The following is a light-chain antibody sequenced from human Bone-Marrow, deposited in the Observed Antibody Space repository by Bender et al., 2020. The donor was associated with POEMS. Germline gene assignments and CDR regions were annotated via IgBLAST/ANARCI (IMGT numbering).Light chain of an antibody. V-gene: IGLV1-47*01. CDR1: SSNIGTNY. Sequence: QSVLTQPPSASATPGQGVVISCSGSSSNIGTNYVYWYQQLPGTAPKLLIHRNTQRPSGVPDRFSASKSDTSASLAISGVRSEDEAHYYCETWDDSLSAVVFGGGTKLTVL. J-gene: IGLJ2*01. CDR2: RNT. CDR3: ETWDDSLSAVV.